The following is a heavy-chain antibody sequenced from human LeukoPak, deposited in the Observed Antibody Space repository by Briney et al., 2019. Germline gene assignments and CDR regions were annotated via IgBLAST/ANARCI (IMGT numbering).Heavy chain of an antibody. D-gene: IGHD3-10*01. CDR2: INSDGSST. V-gene: IGHV3-74*01. CDR1: GFTFSSYW. Sequence: GGSLRLSCAGSGFTFSSYWMHWVRQAPGKGLVWVSRINSDGSSTSYADSVKGRFTISRDNAKNTLYLQMNSLRAEDTAVYYCASVSYYYGSGSSPFWGQGTLVTVSS. CDR3: ASVSYYYGSGSSPF. J-gene: IGHJ4*02.